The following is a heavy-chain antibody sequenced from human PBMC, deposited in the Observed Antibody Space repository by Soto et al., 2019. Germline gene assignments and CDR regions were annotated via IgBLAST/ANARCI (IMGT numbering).Heavy chain of an antibody. CDR2: ISGSGGST. V-gene: IGHV3-23*01. CDR1: GFTFSSYA. CDR3: SKGKRYSGYDSPRERLTPVDY. J-gene: IGHJ4*02. D-gene: IGHD5-12*01. Sequence: EVQLLESGGGLVQPGGSLRLSCAASGFTFSSYAMSWVRQAPGKGLEWVSAISGSGGSTYYADSVKGRFTISRDNSKNTLYLQMNSLRAEDTEVYYCSKGKRYSGYDSPRERLTPVDYWGQGTLVTVSS.